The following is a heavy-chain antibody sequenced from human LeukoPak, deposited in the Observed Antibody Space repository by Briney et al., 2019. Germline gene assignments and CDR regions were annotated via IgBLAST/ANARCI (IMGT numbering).Heavy chain of an antibody. CDR2: IYYSGST. J-gene: IGHJ5*02. CDR3: AREYSSSSGYIWFDP. D-gene: IGHD6-6*01. CDR1: GGSISSYY. V-gene: IGHV4-59*01. Sequence: PSETLSLTCTVSGGSISSYYWSWIRQPPGKGLEWIGYIYYSGSTNYNPSLKSRVTISVDTSKNQFSLKLSSVTAADTAVYYCAREYSSSSGYIWFDPWGQGTLVTVFS.